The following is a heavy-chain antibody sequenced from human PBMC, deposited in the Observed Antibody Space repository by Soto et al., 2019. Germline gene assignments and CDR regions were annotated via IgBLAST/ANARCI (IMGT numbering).Heavy chain of an antibody. CDR2: IIPILGIE. D-gene: IGHD3-22*01. CDR3: ARERDDSSGYYYLLDY. CDR1: GGTFSSYT. J-gene: IGHJ4*02. V-gene: IGHV1-69*08. Sequence: QVQLVQSGAEVKKPGSSVKVSCKASGGTFSSYTISWVRQAPGQGLEWMGRIIPILGIENYAQKFQGRVTITATNSTSTAYMELSSLRSEDTAVYYCARERDDSSGYYYLLDYWGQGTLVTLSS.